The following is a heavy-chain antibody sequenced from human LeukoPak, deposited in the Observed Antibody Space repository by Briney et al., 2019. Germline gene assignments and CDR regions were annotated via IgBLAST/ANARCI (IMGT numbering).Heavy chain of an antibody. CDR1: GYTFTSYD. V-gene: IGHV1-8*01. CDR3: ARGPVVPSATYFFDY. D-gene: IGHD2-2*01. J-gene: IGHJ4*02. CDR2: MNPNSGNT. Sequence: WASVKVSCKASGYTFTSYDINWVRQATGQGLEWMGWMNPNSGNTGYAQKFQGRVTMTRNTSISTAYMELSSLTAEDTAVYYCARGPVVPSATYFFDYWGQGTLVVVSS.